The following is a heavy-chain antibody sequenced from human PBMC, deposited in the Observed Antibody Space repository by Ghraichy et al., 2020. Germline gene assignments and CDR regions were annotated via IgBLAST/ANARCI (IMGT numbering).Heavy chain of an antibody. CDR1: GYTFTGYY. CDR3: ARDREYYYGSGSYSNYWYFDL. D-gene: IGHD3-10*01. J-gene: IGHJ2*01. V-gene: IGHV1-2*02. Sequence: ASVKVSCKASGYTFTGYYMHWVRQAPGQGLEWMGWINPNSGGTNYAQKFQGRVTMTRDTSISTAYMELSRLRSDDTAVYYCARDREYYYGSGSYSNYWYFDLWGRGTLVTVSS. CDR2: INPNSGGT.